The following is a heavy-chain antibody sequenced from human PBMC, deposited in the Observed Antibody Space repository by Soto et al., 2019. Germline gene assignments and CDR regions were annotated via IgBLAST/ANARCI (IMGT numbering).Heavy chain of an antibody. CDR3: AKGSSSGWYYYYYYGMDV. CDR1: GFTFSSYG. D-gene: IGHD6-19*01. V-gene: IGHV3-30*18. Sequence: QVQLVESGGGVVQPGRSLRLSCAASGFTFSSYGMHWVRQAPGKGLEWVAVISYDGSNKYYADSVKGRFTISRDNSKNTLYLQMNSLRAEDTAVYYCAKGSSSGWYYYYYYGMDVWGQGTTVTVSS. J-gene: IGHJ6*02. CDR2: ISYDGSNK.